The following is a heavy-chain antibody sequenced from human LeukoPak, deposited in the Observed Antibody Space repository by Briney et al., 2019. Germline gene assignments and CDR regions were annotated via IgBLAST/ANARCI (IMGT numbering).Heavy chain of an antibody. CDR3: ARRVRGFDAFDI. CDR1: GFTFGHYW. V-gene: IGHV3-7*05. CDR2: IKEDGSEE. Sequence: LSGGSLRLSCAASGFTFGHYWMSWVRQAPGKGLEWVASIKEDGSEEYYVDSVKGRFTISRDNAKNSLYLQMNSLRAEDTAVYYCARRVRGFDAFDIWGQGTMVTVSS. J-gene: IGHJ3*02.